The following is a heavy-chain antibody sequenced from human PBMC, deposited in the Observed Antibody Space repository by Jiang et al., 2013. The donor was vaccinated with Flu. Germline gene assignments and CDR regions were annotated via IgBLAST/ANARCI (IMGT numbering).Heavy chain of an antibody. J-gene: IGHJ4*02. CDR3: VKDDRWFFGQ. CDR2: ISIDGRDP. D-gene: IGHD3-3*01. V-gene: IGHV3-64D*06. Sequence: EVQLVESGGDLVRPGGSLRLSCSASGFTFTNFDIHWVRQAPGKGLEYISSISIDGRDPHYGDSVKGRFTISRDNAKDTVYLQMRSLRPEDTAVYYCVKDDRWFFGQWGQGALVTVSS. CDR1: GFTFTNFD.